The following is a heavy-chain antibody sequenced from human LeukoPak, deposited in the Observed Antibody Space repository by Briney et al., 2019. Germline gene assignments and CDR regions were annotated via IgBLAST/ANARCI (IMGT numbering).Heavy chain of an antibody. Sequence: GASVKVSCKASGYTFTSYDINWVRQATGQGLEWMGWMNPNSGNTGYAQKFQGRVTMTRNTSISTAYMELSGLRSEDTAVYYCARGRYQRGGDFDYWGQGTLVTVSS. D-gene: IGHD2-2*01. J-gene: IGHJ4*02. CDR3: ARGRYQRGGDFDY. CDR1: GYTFTSYD. CDR2: MNPNSGNT. V-gene: IGHV1-8*01.